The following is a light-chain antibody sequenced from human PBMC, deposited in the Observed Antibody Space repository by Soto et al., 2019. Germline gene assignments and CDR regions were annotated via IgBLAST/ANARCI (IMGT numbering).Light chain of an antibody. CDR3: SSYTSSSTHVV. J-gene: IGLJ2*01. Sequence: QSVLTQPASVSGSPGQSITISCTGTSSDVGGYNYVSWYQQHPGKAPKLMIYEVSNRPSGVSNRFSGSKSGNTASLTISGLQAEDEAEYYRSSYTSSSTHVVFGGGTKLTVL. CDR1: SSDVGGYNY. CDR2: EVS. V-gene: IGLV2-14*01.